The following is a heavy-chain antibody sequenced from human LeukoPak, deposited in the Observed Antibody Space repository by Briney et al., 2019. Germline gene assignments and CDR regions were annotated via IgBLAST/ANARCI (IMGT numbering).Heavy chain of an antibody. J-gene: IGHJ6*02. V-gene: IGHV1-69*13. CDR1: GGTFSSYA. Sequence: SVKVSCKASGGTFSSYAISWVRQAPGQGLEWMGGIIPIFGTANYAQKFQGRVTITADEPTSTAYMELSSLRSENTAVYYCARDPPRSWELPTGHYYYGMDVWGQGTTVTVSS. CDR3: ARDPPRSWELPTGHYYYGMDV. D-gene: IGHD1-26*01. CDR2: IIPIFGTA.